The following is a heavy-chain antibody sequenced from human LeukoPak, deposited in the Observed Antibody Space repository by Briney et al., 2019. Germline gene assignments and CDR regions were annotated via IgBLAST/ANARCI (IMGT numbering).Heavy chain of an antibody. Sequence: PGGSLRLSCAASGFTFSSYWMHWVRQAPGKGLVWVSLISSDGTITSYADSVKGRFTISRDNAKNTLYLQMNSLRAEDTAVYYCARGSHYGDYWGQGTLVTVPS. V-gene: IGHV3-74*01. CDR1: GFTFSSYW. D-gene: IGHD3-16*01. CDR2: ISSDGTIT. CDR3: ARGSHYGDY. J-gene: IGHJ4*02.